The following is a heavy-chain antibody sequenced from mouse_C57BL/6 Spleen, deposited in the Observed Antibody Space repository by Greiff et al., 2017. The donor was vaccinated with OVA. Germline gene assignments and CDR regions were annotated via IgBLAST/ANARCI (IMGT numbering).Heavy chain of an antibody. V-gene: IGHV5-4*01. Sequence: EVQGVESGGGLVKPGGSLKLSCAASGFTFSSYAMSWVRQTPEKRLEWVATISDGGSYTYYPDNVKGRFTISRDNAKNNLYLQMSHLKSEDTAMYYCARDGTTVVADYWGQGTTLTVSS. CDR1: GFTFSSYA. CDR3: ARDGTTVVADY. J-gene: IGHJ2*01. CDR2: ISDGGSYT. D-gene: IGHD1-1*01.